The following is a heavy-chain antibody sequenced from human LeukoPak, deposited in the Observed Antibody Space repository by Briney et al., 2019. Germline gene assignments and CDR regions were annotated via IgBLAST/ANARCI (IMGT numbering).Heavy chain of an antibody. CDR1: GGSISSYY. J-gene: IGHJ5*02. Sequence: SETLSLTCTVSGGSISSYYWSWIRQPPGKGLEWIGSIHYSGSAYYNPSLKSRVTISADTSKNQFSLRLSSVTAADTSMYYCARTQYSSGWYWFDPWGQGTLVTVSS. CDR2: IHYSGSA. CDR3: ARTQYSSGWYWFDP. V-gene: IGHV4-39*01. D-gene: IGHD6-19*01.